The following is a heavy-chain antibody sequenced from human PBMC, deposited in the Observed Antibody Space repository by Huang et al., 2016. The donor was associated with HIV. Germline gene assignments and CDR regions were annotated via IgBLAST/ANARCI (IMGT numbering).Heavy chain of an antibody. D-gene: IGHD3-10*01. CDR2: IRYDGSNK. V-gene: IGHV3-30*02. J-gene: IGHJ3*02. Sequence: QVQLVESGGGVVQPGGSLRLSCAASGFTCSSYGMHWVRQAPGKGLEWVAFIRYDGSNKYDADSVRGRFTISRDKSKNTLYLQMNSLRAEDTAVYYCAKGSMANAFDIWGQGTMVTVSS. CDR3: AKGSMANAFDI. CDR1: GFTCSSYG.